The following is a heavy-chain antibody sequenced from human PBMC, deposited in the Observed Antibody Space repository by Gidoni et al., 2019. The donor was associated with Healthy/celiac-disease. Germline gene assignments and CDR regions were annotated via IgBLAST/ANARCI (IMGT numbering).Heavy chain of an antibody. V-gene: IGHV3-23*01. CDR3: AKDRMAMIVVVITTMFDY. CDR1: GFTFSSYA. Sequence: EVQLLESGGGLVQPGGSLRLSCAASGFTFSSYAMSWVRQAPGKGLEWVSAISGSGGSTYYADSVKGRFTISRDNSKNTLYLQMNSLRAEDTAVYYCAKDRMAMIVVVITTMFDYWGQGTLVTVSS. CDR2: ISGSGGST. D-gene: IGHD3-22*01. J-gene: IGHJ4*02.